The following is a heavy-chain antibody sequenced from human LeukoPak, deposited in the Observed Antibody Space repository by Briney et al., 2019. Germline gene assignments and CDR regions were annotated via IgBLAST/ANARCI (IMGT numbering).Heavy chain of an antibody. D-gene: IGHD2-8*01. V-gene: IGHV6-1*01. Sequence: SQTLSPTCAISGDSVSSISATWNWIRQSPSRGLEWLGRTYYRSTWHNDYAASVKSQITINPDTSKNQFFLQLNSVTLEDTAVYYCAKSAYFREYFDFWGQGILVTVSS. J-gene: IGHJ4*02. CDR1: GDSVSSISAT. CDR3: AKSAYFREYFDF. CDR2: TYYRSTWHN.